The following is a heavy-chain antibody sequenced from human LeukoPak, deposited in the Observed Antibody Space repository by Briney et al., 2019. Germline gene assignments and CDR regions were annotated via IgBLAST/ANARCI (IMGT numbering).Heavy chain of an antibody. CDR1: GFTFSDYD. V-gene: IGHV3-23*01. D-gene: IGHD1-26*01. Sequence: GGSLRLSCAASGFTFSDYDMTWVRQAPGKGLEWVSSIARTGGNSFYADFVEGRITISRDNSNNTLFLQMNSVRVEDSAVYYCAKDGRRGYFDFWGRGTPVIVSS. J-gene: IGHJ4*02. CDR2: IARTGGNS. CDR3: AKDGRRGYFDF.